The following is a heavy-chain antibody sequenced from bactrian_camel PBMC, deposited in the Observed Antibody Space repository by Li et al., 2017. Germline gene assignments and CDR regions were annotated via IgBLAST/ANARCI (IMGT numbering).Heavy chain of an antibody. D-gene: IGHD3*01. CDR2: LDIDGSI. V-gene: IGHV3S53*01. CDR1: RCSNSTYC. J-gene: IGHJ4*01. CDR3: ATAPSGVEYEFAY. Sequence: HVQLVESGGGSVQPGGSLRLSCEYSRCSNSTYCMGWFRQAPGKEREGVAALDIDGSITYADSVKGRFTISRDNAENTVYLQMNSLKSEDTALYYCATAPSGVEYEFAYWGQGTQVTVS.